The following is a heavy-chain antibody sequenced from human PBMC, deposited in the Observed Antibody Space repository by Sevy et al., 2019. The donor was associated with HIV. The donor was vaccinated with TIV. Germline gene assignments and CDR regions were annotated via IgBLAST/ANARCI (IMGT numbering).Heavy chain of an antibody. CDR1: GGSISNADYY. CDR2: IYYRGRT. CDR3: ARMKFWNGYFDY. D-gene: IGHD3-3*01. J-gene: IGHJ4*02. V-gene: IGHV4-30-4*01. Sequence: SETLSLTCSVSGGSISNADYYWSWIRQPPGKGLEWIGYIYYRGRTYYNPSLKSRISISVDTSRNQFSLSLDSVTAADTAVYYCARMKFWNGYFDYWGQGTLVTVSS.